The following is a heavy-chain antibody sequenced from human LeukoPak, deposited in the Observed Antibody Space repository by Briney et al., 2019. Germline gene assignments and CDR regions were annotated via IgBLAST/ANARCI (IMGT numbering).Heavy chain of an antibody. D-gene: IGHD4-17*01. V-gene: IGHV3-21*01. J-gene: IGHJ4*02. Sequence: GGSLRLSCAASGFTFSSYRMNWVRQAPGKGLEWVSSISSSSSYIYYADSVKGRFTISRDNAKNSLYLQMNSLRAEDTAVYYCARVVDYGDYYHDYWGQGTLVTVSS. CDR1: GFTFSSYR. CDR2: ISSSSSYI. CDR3: ARVVDYGDYYHDY.